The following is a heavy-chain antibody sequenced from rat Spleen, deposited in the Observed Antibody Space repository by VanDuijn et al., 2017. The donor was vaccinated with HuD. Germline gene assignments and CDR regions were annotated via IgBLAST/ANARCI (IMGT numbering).Heavy chain of an antibody. CDR1: GFTFSDYY. CDR2: ISYDGSST. Sequence: EVQLVESDGGLVQPGRSLKLSCAASGFTFSDYYMAWVRQAPTKGLEWVATISYDGSSTYYRDSVKGRFTISRDNAKSTLYLQMDSLRSEDTATYYCARRSSGYPFDYWGQGVMVTVSS. J-gene: IGHJ2*01. V-gene: IGHV5-29*01. D-gene: IGHD4-3*01. CDR3: ARRSSGYPFDY.